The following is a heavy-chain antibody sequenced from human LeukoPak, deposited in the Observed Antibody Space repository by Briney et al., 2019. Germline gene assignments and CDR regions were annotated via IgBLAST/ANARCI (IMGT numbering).Heavy chain of an antibody. CDR3: ARPIQLWLPTAFDI. V-gene: IGHV4-39*01. D-gene: IGHD5-18*01. J-gene: IGHJ3*02. CDR1: GGSISSSSYY. CDR2: IYYSGST. Sequence: PSETLSLTCTVSGGSISSSSYYWGWIRQPPGKGLEWIGSIYYSGSTYYNPSLKSRVTISVDTSKNQFSLKLSSVTAADTAVYYCARPIQLWLPTAFDIWGQGTMVTVSS.